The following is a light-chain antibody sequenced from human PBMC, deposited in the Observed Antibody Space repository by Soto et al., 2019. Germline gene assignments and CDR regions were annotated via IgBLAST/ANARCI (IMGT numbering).Light chain of an antibody. Sequence: QSALTQPPSASGTPGQRVTISCSGSSSNIGNNYVYWYQQLPGTAPTLLIYSNDQRPSGVPDRFSGSKSGTAASLTISGLRSEDEAEDYCASRDDSLSAYVVFGGGTQLTVL. CDR1: SSNIGNNY. CDR3: ASRDDSLSAYVV. V-gene: IGLV1-47*02. CDR2: SND. J-gene: IGLJ2*01.